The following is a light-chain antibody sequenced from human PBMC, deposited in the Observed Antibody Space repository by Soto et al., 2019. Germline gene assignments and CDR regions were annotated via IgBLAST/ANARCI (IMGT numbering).Light chain of an antibody. Sequence: EIVMTQSPATLSVSPGESATLSCRASQSVSSNLAWHQQKPGQAPRILMYDASTRATGISARFSGSGSGTEITLTISSLQSEDFAVYYCQQYHNWPITFGQGTRLE. CDR1: QSVSSN. CDR3: QQYHNWPIT. CDR2: DAS. V-gene: IGKV3-15*01. J-gene: IGKJ5*01.